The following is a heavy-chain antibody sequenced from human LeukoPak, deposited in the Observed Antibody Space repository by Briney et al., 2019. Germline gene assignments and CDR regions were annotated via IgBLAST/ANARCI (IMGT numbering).Heavy chain of an antibody. J-gene: IGHJ4*01. CDR1: GASINNFNYY. D-gene: IGHD3-22*01. Sequence: SETLSPTCTVSGASINNFNYYWGWVRQPPGKGLEWIGSINYSGATYYNASLKSRVTISVDTSENQLSLQVNSVTAADTAVYYCARHKGTVVAIPPLLDHWGHGTLVTVCS. V-gene: IGHV4-39*01. CDR3: ARHKGTVVAIPPLLDH. CDR2: INYSGAT.